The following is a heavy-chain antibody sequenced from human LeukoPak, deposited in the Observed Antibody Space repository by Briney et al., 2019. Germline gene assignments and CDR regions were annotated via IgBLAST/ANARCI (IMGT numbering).Heavy chain of an antibody. Sequence: GGSLRLSCAASGFTFSNYTMSWVPRAPGKGLEWVSCINWSADTTYYADSVKGRFPISRHNHKNTLYLQIKRLRADDTAIYYCAKRDYSITGAYYCPYYFDIWGQGTLVTVSS. V-gene: IGHV3-23*01. CDR1: GFTFSNYT. CDR3: AKRDYSITGAYYCPYYFDI. D-gene: IGHD3-22*01. CDR2: INWSADTT. J-gene: IGHJ4*02.